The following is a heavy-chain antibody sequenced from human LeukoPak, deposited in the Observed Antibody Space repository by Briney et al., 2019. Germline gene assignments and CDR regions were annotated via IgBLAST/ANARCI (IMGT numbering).Heavy chain of an antibody. CDR3: ARGYCSSTSCHRINWFDP. J-gene: IGHJ5*02. CDR2: IYYSGST. D-gene: IGHD2-2*02. CDR1: GGSISSYY. Sequence: PSETLSLTCTVSGGSISSYYWSWIRQPPGKGLEWIGYIYYSGSTNYNPSLKSRVTISVDTSKNQFSLKLSSVTAADTAVYYCARGYCSSTSCHRINWFDPWGQGTLVTVSS. V-gene: IGHV4-59*01.